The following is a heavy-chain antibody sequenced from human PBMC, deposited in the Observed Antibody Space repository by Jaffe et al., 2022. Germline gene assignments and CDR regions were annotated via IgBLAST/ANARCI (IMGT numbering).Heavy chain of an antibody. Sequence: EVQLLESGGGLVQPGGSLRLSCAASGFTFSSYAMSWVRQAPGKGLEWVSAISGSGGSTYYADSVKGRFTISRDNSKNTLYLQMNSLRAEDTAVYYCAKAGRAELRFLEWLMNYYMDVWGKGTTVTVSS. CDR1: GFTFSSYA. CDR2: ISGSGGST. V-gene: IGHV3-23*01. J-gene: IGHJ6*03. D-gene: IGHD3-3*01. CDR3: AKAGRAELRFLEWLMNYYMDV.